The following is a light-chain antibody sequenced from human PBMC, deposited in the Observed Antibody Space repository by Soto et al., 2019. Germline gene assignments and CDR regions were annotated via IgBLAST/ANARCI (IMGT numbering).Light chain of an antibody. V-gene: IGKV1-5*01. J-gene: IGKJ5*01. CDR1: QSISSW. CDR3: QQYNSYSFT. Sequence: DIPIAQSPFPLSASLGDRVTIPFRASQSISSWLAWYQQKPGKAPKLLIYDASSLESGVPSRFSGSGSGTEFTLTISSLQPDDFATYYCQQYNSYSFTFGQGTRLEIK. CDR2: DAS.